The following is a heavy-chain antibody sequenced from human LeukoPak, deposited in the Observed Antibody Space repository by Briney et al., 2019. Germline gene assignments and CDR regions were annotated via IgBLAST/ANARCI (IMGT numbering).Heavy chain of an antibody. Sequence: PSETLSLTCTVSGGSISGYYWSWIRQPPGKGLGRIGYIYSSGSTNYNPSLKSRVTISEDTSKNQFSLNLTSVTAADTAVYYCARILAATAGSMDVWGRGTTVTVSS. V-gene: IGHV4-59*01. D-gene: IGHD1-14*01. CDR2: IYSSGST. CDR1: GGSISGYY. CDR3: ARILAATAGSMDV. J-gene: IGHJ6*03.